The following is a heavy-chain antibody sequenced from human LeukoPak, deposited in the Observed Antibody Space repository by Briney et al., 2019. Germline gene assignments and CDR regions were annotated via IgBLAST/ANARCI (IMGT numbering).Heavy chain of an antibody. J-gene: IGHJ5*02. Sequence: GGSLRLSCAASGFTFSSYSMNWVRQAPGKGLEWVSSISSSSSYIYYADSVKGRFTISRDNAKNSLYLQMNSLRAEDTAVYYCASVVEIGDFWSGYYPSWFDPWGQGTLVTVSS. CDR1: GFTFSSYS. D-gene: IGHD3-3*01. CDR3: ASVVEIGDFWSGYYPSWFDP. CDR2: ISSSSSYI. V-gene: IGHV3-21*01.